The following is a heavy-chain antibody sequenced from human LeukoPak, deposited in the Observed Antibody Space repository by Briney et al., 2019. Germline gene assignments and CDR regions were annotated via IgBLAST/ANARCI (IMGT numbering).Heavy chain of an antibody. CDR2: ISGDGRRA. CDR3: AKRRVTRYYFDY. V-gene: IGHV3-23*01. D-gene: IGHD4-23*01. Sequence: GSLRLSCAASGFSFSTYGMSWVRQAPGKGLEWVSGISGDGRRAYYADSVKGRFTISRDNSKSTLYLQMNSLRAEDTAVYYCAKRRVTRYYFDYWGQGTLVTVSP. CDR1: GFSFSTYG. J-gene: IGHJ4*02.